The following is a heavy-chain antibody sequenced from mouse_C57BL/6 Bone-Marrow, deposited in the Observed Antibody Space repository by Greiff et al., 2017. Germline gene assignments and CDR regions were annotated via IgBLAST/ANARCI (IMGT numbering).Heavy chain of an antibody. D-gene: IGHD1-1*01. CDR3: ARVYYYGRGTYAMDY. V-gene: IGHV1-69*01. CDR1: GYTFTSYW. CDR2: IDPSDSYT. Sequence: QVQLQQPGAELVMPGASVKLSCKASGYTFTSYWMHWVKQRPGQGLEWIGEIDPSDSYTNYNQKFKGKSTLTVDKSSSTAYMHLSSLTSEDSAVYYCARVYYYGRGTYAMDYWGQGTSVTVSS. J-gene: IGHJ4*01.